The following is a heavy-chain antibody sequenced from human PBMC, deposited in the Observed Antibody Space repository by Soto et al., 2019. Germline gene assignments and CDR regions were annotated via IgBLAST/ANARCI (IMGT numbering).Heavy chain of an antibody. CDR2: IYYSGST. J-gene: IGHJ6*03. V-gene: IGHV4-59*08. D-gene: IGHD2-21*01. CDR3: ARHLYSPVGVRRSYYYYMDV. CDR1: GGSISSYY. Sequence: SETLSLTCTVSGGSISSYYWSWIRQPPGKGLEWIGYIYYSGSTNYNPSLKSRVTISVDTSKNQFSLKLSSVTAADTAVYYCARHLYSPVGVRRSYYYYMDVWGKGTTVTVSS.